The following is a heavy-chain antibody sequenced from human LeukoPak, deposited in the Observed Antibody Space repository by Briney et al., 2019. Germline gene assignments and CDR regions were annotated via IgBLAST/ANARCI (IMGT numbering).Heavy chain of an antibody. CDR3: ARVDSSGYYTFFDY. Sequence: KSSETLSLTCAVYGGSFSGYYWSWIRQPPGKGLEWIGEINHSGSTNYNPSLKSRVTISVDTSKNQFSLKLSSVTAADTAEYYCARVDSSGYYTFFDYWGQGTLVTVSS. CDR2: INHSGST. D-gene: IGHD3-22*01. V-gene: IGHV4-34*01. CDR1: GGSFSGYY. J-gene: IGHJ4*02.